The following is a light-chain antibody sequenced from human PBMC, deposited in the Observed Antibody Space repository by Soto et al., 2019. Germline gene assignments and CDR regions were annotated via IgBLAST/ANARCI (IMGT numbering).Light chain of an antibody. J-gene: IGKJ4*01. V-gene: IGKV3-20*01. CDR3: QQYGGSPRVT. CDR1: QSVSSNY. Sequence: EIVLTQSPGTLSLSPGERATLSCRASQSVSSNYLAWYQQKPGQAPRLLIYGASSRATGLPDRFSGSGSGTDFTLTISRLEPEDLAVYYCQQYGGSPRVTFGGGTKVEIK. CDR2: GAS.